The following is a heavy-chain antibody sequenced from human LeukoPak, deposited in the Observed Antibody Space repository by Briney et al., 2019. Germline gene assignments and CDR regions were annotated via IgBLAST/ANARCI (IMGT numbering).Heavy chain of an antibody. CDR1: GSSISSSSYY. Sequence: PSETLSLTCTVSGSSISSSSYYWGWIRQPPGKGLEWIGSIYYSGSTYYNPSLKSRVTISVDTSKNQFSLKLSSVTAADTAVYYCARQYYYDSSGYYLDYWGQGTLVTVS. D-gene: IGHD3-22*01. V-gene: IGHV4-39*01. J-gene: IGHJ4*02. CDR3: ARQYYYDSSGYYLDY. CDR2: IYYSGST.